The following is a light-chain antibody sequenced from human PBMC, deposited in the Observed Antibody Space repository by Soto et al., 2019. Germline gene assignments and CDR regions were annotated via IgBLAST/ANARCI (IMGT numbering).Light chain of an antibody. CDR3: QRSYGSHPWT. CDR2: GAS. CDR1: QTISIF. J-gene: IGKJ1*01. Sequence: DIQMTQSPFSLSASLGDRVTITCRASQTISIFLNWYQQKPGKAPKLLIYGASTLQGGVPSRFSGSGSGTDFTLTISRLQPEDFATYYCQRSYGSHPWTFGQGTKVDI. V-gene: IGKV1-39*01.